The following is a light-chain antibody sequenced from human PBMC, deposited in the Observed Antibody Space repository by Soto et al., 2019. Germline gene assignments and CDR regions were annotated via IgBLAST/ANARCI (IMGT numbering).Light chain of an antibody. CDR3: HQYGNLPLT. CDR1: QSVSSTY. V-gene: IGKV3-20*01. CDR2: GAS. J-gene: IGKJ4*01. Sequence: EIVLTQSPATLSLSPGERAIFSCRASQSVSSTYLAWYQQKPGQAPRLLIYGASNRATGIPDRFSGSGSGTDFTLTISSLEPEDFVAYYCHQYGNLPLTFGGGTKVDIK.